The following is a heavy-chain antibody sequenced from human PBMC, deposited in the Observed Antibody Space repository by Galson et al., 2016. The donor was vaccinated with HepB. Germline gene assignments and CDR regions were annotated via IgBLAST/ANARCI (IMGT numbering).Heavy chain of an antibody. J-gene: IGHJ6*02. Sequence: SLRLSCAASGFTFSAYAMSWVRQAPGKGLECVSSISANGGNTYYADSVKGRFTIPTDNSKNTLYLQMNSLRADYTAVYYCAKTLLGGMDVWGQGDTVTVSS. D-gene: IGHD2-21*01. CDR3: AKTLLGGMDV. CDR2: ISANGGNT. CDR1: GFTFSAYA. V-gene: IGHV3-23*01.